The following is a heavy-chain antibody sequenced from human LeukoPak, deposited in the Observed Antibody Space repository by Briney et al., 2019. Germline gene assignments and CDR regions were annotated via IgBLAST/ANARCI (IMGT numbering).Heavy chain of an antibody. D-gene: IGHD5-18*01. J-gene: IGHJ5*02. CDR3: ARRGYSYGYRNWFDP. CDR1: GGTFSSYA. V-gene: IGHV1-69*05. CDR2: IIPIFGTA. Sequence: SVKVSCKASGGTFSSYAISWVRQAPRQGLEWMGGIIPIFGTANYAQKFQGRVTITTDESTSTAYMELSSLRSEDTAVYYCARRGYSYGYRNWFDPWGQGTLVTVSS.